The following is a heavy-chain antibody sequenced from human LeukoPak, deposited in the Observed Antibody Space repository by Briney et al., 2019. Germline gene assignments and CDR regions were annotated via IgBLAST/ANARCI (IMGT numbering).Heavy chain of an antibody. D-gene: IGHD1-26*01. CDR2: INPNSGGT. J-gene: IGHJ5*02. V-gene: IGHV1-2*02. Sequence: ASVKVSSKASGYTLTGYYMHWVRQAPGQGLEWMGWINPNSGGTNYAKKFQGRVTMTRDTSISKAYMELRRLKSDDAAVYYCARQLRSFGFDPWGQGTLVTVSS. CDR3: ARQLRSFGFDP. CDR1: GYTLTGYY.